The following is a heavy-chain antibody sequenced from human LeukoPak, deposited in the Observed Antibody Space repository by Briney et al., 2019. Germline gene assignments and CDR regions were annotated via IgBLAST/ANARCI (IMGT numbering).Heavy chain of an antibody. CDR1: GGSFSGYY. CDR2: INHSGST. J-gene: IGHJ5*02. CDR3: ARGPRIAAAPRGWFDP. D-gene: IGHD6-13*01. Sequence: PSETLSLTCAVYGGSFSGYYWSWIREPPGKGLEWIGEINHSGSTNYNPSLKSRVTISVDTSKNQFSLKLSSVTAADTAVYYCARGPRIAAAPRGWFDPWGQGTPVTVSS. V-gene: IGHV4-34*01.